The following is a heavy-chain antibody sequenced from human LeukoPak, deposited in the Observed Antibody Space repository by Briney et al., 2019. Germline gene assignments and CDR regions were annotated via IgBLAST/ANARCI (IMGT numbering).Heavy chain of an antibody. Sequence: PGGSLRLSCAASGFTFSSYAMSWVRQAPGKGLEWVSAISGSGGSTYYADSVKGRFTISRDNSKNTLYLQMNSLRAEDTAVYYCAKVMTLLWFGESSFDYWGQGTLVTASS. J-gene: IGHJ4*02. CDR1: GFTFSSYA. CDR3: AKVMTLLWFGESSFDY. V-gene: IGHV3-23*01. D-gene: IGHD3-10*01. CDR2: ISGSGGST.